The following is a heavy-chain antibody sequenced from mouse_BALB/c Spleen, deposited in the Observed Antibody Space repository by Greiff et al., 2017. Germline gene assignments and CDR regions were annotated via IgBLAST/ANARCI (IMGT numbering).Heavy chain of an antibody. CDR1: GYTFTSYW. V-gene: IGHV1-7*01. Sequence: QVQLQQSGAELAKPGASVKMSCKASGYTFTSYWMHWVKQRPGQGLEWIGYINPSTGYTEYNQKFKDKATLTADKSSSTAYMQLSSLTSEDSAVYYCARGTYDYDGAWFAYWGQGTLVTVSA. D-gene: IGHD2-4*01. CDR3: ARGTYDYDGAWFAY. CDR2: INPSTGYT. J-gene: IGHJ3*01.